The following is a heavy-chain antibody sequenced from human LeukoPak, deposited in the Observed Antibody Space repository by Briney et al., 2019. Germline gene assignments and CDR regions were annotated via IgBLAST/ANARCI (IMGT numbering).Heavy chain of an antibody. D-gene: IGHD3-22*01. Sequence: SVKVSCKASGGTFSSYAISWVRQAPGQGLEWMGGIIPIFGTANYAQKFQGRVTITADKSTSTAYMELSSLRAEDTAVYFCARAYDGSGYLPPWYYYMDVWGKGTTVSVSS. V-gene: IGHV1-69*06. J-gene: IGHJ6*03. CDR1: GGTFSSYA. CDR3: ARAYDGSGYLPPWYYYMDV. CDR2: IIPIFGTA.